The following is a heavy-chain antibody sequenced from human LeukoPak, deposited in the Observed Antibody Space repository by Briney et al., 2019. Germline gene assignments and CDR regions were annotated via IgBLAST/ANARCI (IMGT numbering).Heavy chain of an antibody. V-gene: IGHV4-59*01. CDR3: ARVGGRFLEDYYMDV. CDR1: GGSISSYY. D-gene: IGHD3-3*01. CDR2: IYYSGST. J-gene: IGHJ6*03. Sequence: SETVSLTCTVSGGSISSYYWSWIRQPPGKGLEWIGYIYYSGSTNYNPSLKSRVTISVDTSKNQFSLKLSSVTAADTAVYYCARVGGRFLEDYYMDVWGKGTTVTVSS.